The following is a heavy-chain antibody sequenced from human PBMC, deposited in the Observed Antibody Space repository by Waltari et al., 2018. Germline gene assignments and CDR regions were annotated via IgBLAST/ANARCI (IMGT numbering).Heavy chain of an antibody. CDR1: GYTFTSHD. CDR2: INPSNGKI. CDR3: ARDGALTTADYRWFDS. V-gene: IGHV1-8*01. J-gene: IGHJ5*01. D-gene: IGHD3-10*01. Sequence: QVQLVQSGPEVKKPGASVKVSCQTSGYTFTSHDINWVRQAAGQGLEWMGWINPSNGKIGYAQMFKGRLTVTRNTSISTVFMELSSLTSEDTAVYYCARDGALTTADYRWFDSWGQGTLVSVSS.